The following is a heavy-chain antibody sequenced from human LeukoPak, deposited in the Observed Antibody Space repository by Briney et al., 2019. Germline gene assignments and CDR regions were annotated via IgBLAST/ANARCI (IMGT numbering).Heavy chain of an antibody. V-gene: IGHV1-2*02. J-gene: IGHJ4*02. CDR1: GYTFTGYY. CDR2: INPNSGVT. CDR3: ARQQEVSGYFDY. Sequence: AASVKVSCKASGYTFTGYYMHWVRQAPGQGLEWTGWINPNSGVTNYAQNFQGRVSMTRDTSISTAYMELSRLRSDDTAVYYCARQQEVSGYFDYWGQGTLVTVSS. D-gene: IGHD3-16*02.